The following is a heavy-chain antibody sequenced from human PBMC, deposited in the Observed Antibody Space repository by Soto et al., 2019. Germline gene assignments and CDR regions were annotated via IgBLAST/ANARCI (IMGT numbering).Heavy chain of an antibody. D-gene: IGHD2-2*01. V-gene: IGHV4-31*03. CDR1: GGSISSGGYY. CDR2: IYYSGST. Sequence: QVQLQESGPGLVKPSQTLSLTCTVSGGSISSGGYYWSWIRQHPGKGLEWIGYIYYSGSTYYNPSLKGRGTISVDTSKTQFSLQLSSVSAADTAVYYCARSSTSAHYFDYWGQGTLVTVSS. CDR3: ARSSTSAHYFDY. J-gene: IGHJ4*02.